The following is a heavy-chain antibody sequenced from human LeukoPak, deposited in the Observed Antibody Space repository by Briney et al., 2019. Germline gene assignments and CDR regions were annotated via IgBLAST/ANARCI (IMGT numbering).Heavy chain of an antibody. CDR3: ARDGTAPGLYFDL. J-gene: IGHJ4*01. CDR2: INQNGGET. CDR1: GFTFSDFW. Sequence: GGSLRLSCAVSGFTFSDFWMNWVRRSPGKGLEWVASINQNGGETSYVDSVKGRFTISRDNPKNSLYLQMSSLRAEDTAVYYCARDGTAPGLYFDLWGQGTLVTASS. V-gene: IGHV3-7*01. D-gene: IGHD6-13*01.